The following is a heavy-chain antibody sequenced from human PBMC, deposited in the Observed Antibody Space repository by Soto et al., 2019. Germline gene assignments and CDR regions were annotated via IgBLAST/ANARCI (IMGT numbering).Heavy chain of an antibody. CDR2: ISSSSSYI. CDR3: ARENSSGWSYYFDY. D-gene: IGHD6-19*01. CDR1: GFTFSSYS. J-gene: IGHJ4*02. Sequence: GGSLRLSFAASGFTFSSYSMNWVRQAPGKGLEWVSSISSSSSYIYYADSVKGRFTISRDNAKNSLYLQMNSLRAEDTAVYYCARENSSGWSYYFDYWGQGTLVTVSS. V-gene: IGHV3-21*01.